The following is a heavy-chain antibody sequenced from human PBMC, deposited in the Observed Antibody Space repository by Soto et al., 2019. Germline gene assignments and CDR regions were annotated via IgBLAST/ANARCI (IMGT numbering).Heavy chain of an antibody. CDR3: ARDWGLRLGELSFFDY. CDR2: VIPVCGTA. J-gene: IGHJ4*02. D-gene: IGHD3-16*02. Sequence: QVQLVQSGAEVKTPGSSVKVSCKASGGTFSRFAISWVRQAPGQGLEWMGGVIPVCGTANYAPKFQGRVIMAADESTTTAHMELRSLTSDDTAVYYGARDWGLRLGELSFFDYWGQGTLVTVSA. V-gene: IGHV1-69*01. CDR1: GGTFSRFA.